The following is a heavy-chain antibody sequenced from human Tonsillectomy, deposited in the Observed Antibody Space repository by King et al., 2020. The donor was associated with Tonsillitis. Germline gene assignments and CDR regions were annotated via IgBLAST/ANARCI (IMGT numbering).Heavy chain of an antibody. CDR2: MNPKSGNT. CDR3: ARGERDDTSWSGPDWFDP. J-gene: IGHJ5*02. V-gene: IGHV1-8*01. Sequence: QLVQSGAEVKRPGASVKVSCQASGYTFTTYEINWVRQAPGQGLEWMGWMNPKSGNTAYAQRFQGRVTMTRDISIRTAYMELSGLTSEDTAVYYCARGERDDTSWSGPDWFDPWGQGTLVTVSS. D-gene: IGHD3-3*01. CDR1: GYTFTTYE.